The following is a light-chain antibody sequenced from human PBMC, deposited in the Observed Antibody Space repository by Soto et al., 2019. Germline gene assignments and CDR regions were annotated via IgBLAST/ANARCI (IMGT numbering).Light chain of an antibody. CDR3: QQYGSSPLT. J-gene: IGKJ3*01. Sequence: EIVLTQSPGTLSLSPGERATLSCRASQSVSSSYLAWYQQKPGQAPRLLIYGASGRATGIPDRFSGSGSGTDFPLTISRLEPEDFAVYYCQQYGSSPLTFGPGTKVDIK. CDR2: GAS. CDR1: QSVSSSY. V-gene: IGKV3-20*01.